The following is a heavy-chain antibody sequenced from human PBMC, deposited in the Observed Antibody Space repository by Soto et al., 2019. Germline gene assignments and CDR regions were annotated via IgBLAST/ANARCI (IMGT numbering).Heavy chain of an antibody. V-gene: IGHV3-23*01. Sequence: LRLSCAASGFTFTSYVMTWVRQAPGKGLEWVSAISADGGSTYYAESVKGRFTISRDNPKNTLYLQMNTLRAGDTAVYYCAKDPANIVVDDGVIDYWGQGTLVTVSS. J-gene: IGHJ4*02. CDR2: ISADGGST. D-gene: IGHD2-15*01. CDR1: GFTFTSYV. CDR3: AKDPANIVVDDGVIDY.